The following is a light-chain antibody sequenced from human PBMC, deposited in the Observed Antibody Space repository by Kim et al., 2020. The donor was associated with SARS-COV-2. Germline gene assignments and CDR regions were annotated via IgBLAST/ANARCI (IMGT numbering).Light chain of an antibody. J-gene: IGLJ2*01. CDR3: QSADSSGTYVV. V-gene: IGLV3-25*03. CDR1: ALPKQY. Sequence: SYELTQPPSVSVSPGQTARITCTGDALPKQYAYWYQQKPGQAPELVIYKDSERTSGIPERFSGSSSGTTVTLTIRGVQAEDEADYYCQSADSSGTYVVFG. CDR2: KDS.